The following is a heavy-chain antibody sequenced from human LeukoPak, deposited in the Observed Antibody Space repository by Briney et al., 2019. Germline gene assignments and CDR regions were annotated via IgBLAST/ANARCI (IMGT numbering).Heavy chain of an antibody. CDR2: IWYDGSNK. Sequence: GRSPRLSCAASGFTFSSYGMHWVRQAPGKGLEWVALIWYDGSNKYYADSVKGRFTISRDNSENTLYLQMNSLRAEDTAVYYCAKGTGHYYYYMDVWGKGTTVTVSS. D-gene: IGHD1-14*01. CDR1: GFTFSSYG. CDR3: AKGTGHYYYYMDV. J-gene: IGHJ6*03. V-gene: IGHV3-33*06.